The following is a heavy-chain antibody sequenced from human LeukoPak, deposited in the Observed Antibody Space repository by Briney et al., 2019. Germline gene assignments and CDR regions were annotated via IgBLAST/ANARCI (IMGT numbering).Heavy chain of an antibody. CDR3: ARDREWEVFDY. CDR1: EFTFSMYG. D-gene: IGHD1-26*01. Sequence: GGSLRLSCAASEFTFSMYGMNWVRQAPGKGLEWVSSISGSHTYIAYADSVKGRFTISRDNAKNSLCLQMNSLRADDTAVYYCARDREWEVFDYWGQGTLVTVSS. J-gene: IGHJ4*02. CDR2: ISGSHTYI. V-gene: IGHV3-21*01.